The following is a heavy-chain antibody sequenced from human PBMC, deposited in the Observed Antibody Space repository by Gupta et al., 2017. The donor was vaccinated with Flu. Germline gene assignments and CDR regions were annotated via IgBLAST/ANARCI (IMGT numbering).Heavy chain of an antibody. CDR3: ANAWGYCGDGCFEYRFDY. J-gene: IGHJ4*02. Sequence: MTWVRQAPRKGLEGVSASSTSGRNRYYLDSVKGRFTISRDNSNNMLYLQMNNLRVEDTALDYCANAWGYCGDGCFEYRFDYWGQGTLVTVSS. D-gene: IGHD2-21*01. CDR2: SSTSGRNR. V-gene: IGHV3-23*01.